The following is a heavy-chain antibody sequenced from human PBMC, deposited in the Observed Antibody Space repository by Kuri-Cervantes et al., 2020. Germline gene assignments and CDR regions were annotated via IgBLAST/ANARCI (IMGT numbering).Heavy chain of an antibody. CDR1: GYTFTSYG. J-gene: IGHJ4*02. V-gene: IGHV1-18*01. CDR2: ISAYNGNT. Sequence: ASVKVSCKASGYTFTSYGISWVRQALGQGLEWMGWISAYNGNTNYAQKLQGRVTMTTDTSTSTAYMELSSLRSEDTAVYYCARGPTTYYFDYWGQGTLVTVSS. CDR3: ARGPTTYYFDY. D-gene: IGHD4-17*01.